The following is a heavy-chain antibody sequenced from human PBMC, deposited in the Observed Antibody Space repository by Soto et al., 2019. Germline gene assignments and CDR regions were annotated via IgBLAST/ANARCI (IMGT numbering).Heavy chain of an antibody. CDR1: GHSIIGYY. V-gene: IGHV4-59*01. J-gene: IGHJ4*02. Sequence: XETLSLTCPVAGHSIIGYYWGWNRQPPGEGLEWIGYIHYTGNTNNNPSLKSRVTISVDTSNNQFSLNLSSMTAADTAVYYCAKGSFRSGGYYSDFDYWGQGTLVTVSS. CDR2: IHYTGNT. CDR3: AKGSFRSGGYYSDFDY. D-gene: IGHD3-3*01.